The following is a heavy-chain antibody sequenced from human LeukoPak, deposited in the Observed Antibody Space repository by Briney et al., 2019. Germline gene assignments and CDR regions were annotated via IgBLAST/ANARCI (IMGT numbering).Heavy chain of an antibody. J-gene: IGHJ6*02. CDR1: GFTFSNYS. CDR3: ARMTPYYYYYGMDV. Sequence: PGGSLRLSCAASGFTFSNYSMNWVRQAPGKGLEWVSSISSSSSYIYYADSVKGRFTISRDNAKNSLYLQMNSLRAEDTAEYYCARMTPYYYYYGMDVWGQGTTVTVSS. CDR2: ISSSSSYI. V-gene: IGHV3-21*01.